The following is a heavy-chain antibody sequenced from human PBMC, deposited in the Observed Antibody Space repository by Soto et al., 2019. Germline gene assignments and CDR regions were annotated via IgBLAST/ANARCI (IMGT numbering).Heavy chain of an antibody. D-gene: IGHD5-12*01. CDR3: SRHNHSGYVNYYGMAV. CDR1: GASIRSSSSY. J-gene: IGHJ6*02. Sequence: PSETLSLTCTFTGASIRSSSSYWGWIRQPPGKVLEWIGSIYYSGSTYYNPSLKSRVTISVDTSKNQFSLKLSSVTAADTAVYYCSRHNHSGYVNYYGMAVWGQATTVT. CDR2: IYYSGST. V-gene: IGHV4-39*01.